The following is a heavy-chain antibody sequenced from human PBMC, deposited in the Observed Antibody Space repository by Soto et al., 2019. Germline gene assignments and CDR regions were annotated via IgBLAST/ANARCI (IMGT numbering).Heavy chain of an antibody. Sequence: QVTLKESGPVLVKPTETLTLTCTVSGFSLSNARMGVSWIRQPPGKALEWLAHIFSNDEKSYSTSLKSRLTMSKDTSKSQVVLTMTNMDTVDTATYYCARTTYYYGSGSYEFDYWGQGTLVTVSS. CDR1: GFSLSNARMG. CDR2: IFSNDEK. J-gene: IGHJ4*02. V-gene: IGHV2-26*01. D-gene: IGHD3-10*01. CDR3: ARTTYYYGSGSYEFDY.